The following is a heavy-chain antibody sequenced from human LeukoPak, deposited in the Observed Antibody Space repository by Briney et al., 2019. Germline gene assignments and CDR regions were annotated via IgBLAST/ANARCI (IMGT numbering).Heavy chain of an antibody. V-gene: IGHV3-23*01. CDR3: AAPEYSSGWYSGYFDY. D-gene: IGHD6-19*01. Sequence: PGGSLRLSCAASGFTFSSYAMSWVRQAPGKGLEWVSAISGSGGSTYYADSVKGRFTISRDNSKNTLYLQMNSLRAEDTAVYYCAAPEYSSGWYSGYFDYWGQGTLVTVSS. CDR1: GFTFSSYA. J-gene: IGHJ4*02. CDR2: ISGSGGST.